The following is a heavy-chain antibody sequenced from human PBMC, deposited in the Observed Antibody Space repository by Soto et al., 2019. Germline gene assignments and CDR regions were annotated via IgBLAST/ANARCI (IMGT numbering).Heavy chain of an antibody. CDR1: GFSIGGYA. CDR3: ANYFGPGLGRFDY. Sequence: EVQLLESGGGLVQPGGSLRLSCAASGFSIGGYAMNWVRQAPEKGLEWVSAISGSAGTTYYADSVKGRFTVSRDNSKNTLYLQMNSLRANDTAVYYCANYFGPGLGRFDYWGTGTLVTVSS. CDR2: ISGSAGTT. J-gene: IGHJ4*02. D-gene: IGHD1-1*01. V-gene: IGHV3-23*01.